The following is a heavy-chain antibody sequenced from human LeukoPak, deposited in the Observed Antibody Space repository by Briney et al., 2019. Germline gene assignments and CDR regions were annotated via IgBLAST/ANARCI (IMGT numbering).Heavy chain of an antibody. V-gene: IGHV1-18*01. CDR3: ASWSENNRNYPYYFDY. J-gene: IGHJ4*02. CDR2: ISAYNGNT. D-gene: IGHD1-7*01. CDR1: GYTFTSYG. Sequence: ASVKVSCKASGYTFTSYGISWVRQAPGQGLEWMGWISAYNGNTNYAQKLQGRVTMTTDTSTSTAYMELRSLRSDDTAVYYCASWSENNRNYPYYFDYWGQGTLVTVSS.